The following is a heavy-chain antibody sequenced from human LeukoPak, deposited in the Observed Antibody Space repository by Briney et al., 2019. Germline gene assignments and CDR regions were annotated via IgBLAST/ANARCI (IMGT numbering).Heavy chain of an antibody. CDR3: AKDLWSGDSCCDAFDI. J-gene: IGHJ3*02. V-gene: IGHV3-23*01. Sequence: PGASLRLSCAASGFTFSSYAMSWVRQAPGKGLEWVSGISGSGGSTYYADAVKGRFTISRDNSKNTLYLQMNSLRVEDTAVYYCAKDLWSGDSCCDAFDIWGQGTMVTVSS. CDR1: GFTFSSYA. D-gene: IGHD2-15*01. CDR2: ISGSGGST.